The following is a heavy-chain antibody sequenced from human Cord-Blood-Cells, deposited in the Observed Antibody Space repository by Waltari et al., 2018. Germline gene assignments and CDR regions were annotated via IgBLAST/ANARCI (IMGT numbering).Heavy chain of an antibody. D-gene: IGHD1-26*01. V-gene: IGHV3-30-3*01. CDR3: AGGSYYFYY. Sequence: QVQLVESGGGVVQPGRSLRPSCAAPGFTFSSYAMPWVRQAPGKGLEWVAVISYDGSNKYYADSVKGRFTISRDNSKNTLYLQMNSLRAEDTAVYYCAGGSYYFYYWGQGTLVTVSS. J-gene: IGHJ4*02. CDR2: ISYDGSNK. CDR1: GFTFSSYA.